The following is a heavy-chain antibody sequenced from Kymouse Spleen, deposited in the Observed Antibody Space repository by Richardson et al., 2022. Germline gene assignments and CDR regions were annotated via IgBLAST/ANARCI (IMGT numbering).Heavy chain of an antibody. J-gene: IGHJ4*02. V-gene: IGHV3-33*01. CDR2: IWYDGSNK. CDR3: ARDPGITGTTGPFDY. D-gene: IGHD1-7*01. Sequence: QVQLVESGGGVVQPGRSLRLSCAASGFTFSSYGMHWVRQAPGKGLEWVAVIWYDGSNKYYADSVKGRFTISRDNSKNTLYLQMNSLRAEDTAVYYCARDPGITGTTGPFDYWGQGTLVTVSS. CDR1: GFTFSSYG.